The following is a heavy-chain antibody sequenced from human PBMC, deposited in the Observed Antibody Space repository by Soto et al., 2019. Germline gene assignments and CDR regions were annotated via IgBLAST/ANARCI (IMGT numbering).Heavy chain of an antibody. J-gene: IGHJ4*02. CDR3: ASKDFGTTYIEY. CDR2: IRGCGSPI. Sequence: GSLRLSCTASRLTFSTYEMNLVRQAPWKGLEWVSYIRGCGSPILYADSVQGRFTISIDNAKNSLYLQMNSLRAEDTAIYYCASKDFGTTYIEYWGKGAMVTVSS. V-gene: IGHV3-48*03. CDR1: RLTFSTYE. D-gene: IGHD1-1*01.